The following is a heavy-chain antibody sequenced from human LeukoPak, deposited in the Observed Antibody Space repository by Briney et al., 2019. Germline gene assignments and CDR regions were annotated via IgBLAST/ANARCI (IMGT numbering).Heavy chain of an antibody. Sequence: GESLKISCKGSGYSFTSYWIGWVRQMPGKGLGWMGIVYPGDSDTRYGPSFQGQVTISADKSISTAYLQWSSLKASDTAMYYCASNSGYDYGPFDIWGQGTMVTVSS. J-gene: IGHJ3*02. CDR3: ASNSGYDYGPFDI. CDR1: GYSFTSYW. V-gene: IGHV5-51*01. D-gene: IGHD5-12*01. CDR2: VYPGDSDT.